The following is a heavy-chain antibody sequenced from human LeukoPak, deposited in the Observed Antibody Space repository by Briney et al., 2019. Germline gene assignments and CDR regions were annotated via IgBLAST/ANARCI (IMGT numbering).Heavy chain of an antibody. V-gene: IGHV3-74*01. J-gene: IGHJ6*02. D-gene: IGHD3-16*01. Sequence: GGSLRLSCAASGLTFSSDWMHWVRQVPGKGLVWVSRINSDASTINYADSVKGRFTISRDNAKNTLYLQMKNLRVEHTAVYYCAKGLHGGVGYGVDVWGQGTTVSVSS. CDR1: GLTFSSDW. CDR3: AKGLHGGVGYGVDV. CDR2: INSDASTI.